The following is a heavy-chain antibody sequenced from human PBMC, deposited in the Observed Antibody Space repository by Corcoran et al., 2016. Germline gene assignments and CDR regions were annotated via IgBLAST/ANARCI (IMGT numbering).Heavy chain of an antibody. D-gene: IGHD6-13*01. CDR1: GYSFTSYW. V-gene: IGHV5-51*01. CDR3: ARRMREYSSSWPSDY. Sequence: EVQLVQSGSEVKKPGESLKISCKGSGYSFTSYWIGWVRQMPGQVLECMGIISPGDSDTRYSPSFHGQVTISTDKSISTAYLQWRSLKASDTAMYYCARRMREYSSSWPSDYCGQGTLVTVSS. CDR2: ISPGDSDT. J-gene: IGHJ4*02.